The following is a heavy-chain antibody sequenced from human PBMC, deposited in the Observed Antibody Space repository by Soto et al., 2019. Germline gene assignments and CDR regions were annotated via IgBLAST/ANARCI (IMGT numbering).Heavy chain of an antibody. J-gene: IGHJ4*02. CDR3: AKVPLVVVAATGANYFDY. CDR2: ISGSGGST. CDR1: GFTFSSYA. Sequence: PGGSLRLSCAASGFTFSSYAMSWVRQAPGKGLEWVSAISGSGGSTYYADSVKGRFTISRDNSKNTLYLQMNSLRAEDTAVYYCAKVPLVVVAATGANYFDYWGQGTLVTVSS. D-gene: IGHD2-15*01. V-gene: IGHV3-23*01.